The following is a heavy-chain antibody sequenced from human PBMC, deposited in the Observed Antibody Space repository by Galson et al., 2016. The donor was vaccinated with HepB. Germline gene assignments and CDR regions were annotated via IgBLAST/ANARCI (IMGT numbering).Heavy chain of an antibody. J-gene: IGHJ6*02. CDR3: ARGPYDSSGYGSKTTYYYYGLDV. D-gene: IGHD3-22*01. CDR2: ISSSSNYI. V-gene: IGHV3-21*01. Sequence: SLRLSCAASGFTFNSYNMNWVRQAPGKELEWVSSISSSSNYIYYADSVKGRFAISRDNSKNSLYLQMNSLRAEDTALYYCARGPYDSSGYGSKTTYYYYGLDVWGQGTTVTVSS. CDR1: GFTFNSYN.